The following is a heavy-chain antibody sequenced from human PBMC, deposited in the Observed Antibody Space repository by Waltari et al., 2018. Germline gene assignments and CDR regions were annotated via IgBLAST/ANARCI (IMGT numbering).Heavy chain of an antibody. D-gene: IGHD5-18*01. CDR2: IYSGGST. V-gene: IGHV3-53*02. Sequence: EVQLVETGGGLIQPGGSLRLSCAAFGFIVSSNYMSWVRQAPGKGLEWVSVIYSGGSTYYADSVKGRFTISRDNSKNTLYLQMNSLRAEDTAVYYCASARYSYGYGIFDYWGQGTLVTVSS. CDR3: ASARYSYGYGIFDY. CDR1: GFIVSSNY. J-gene: IGHJ4*02.